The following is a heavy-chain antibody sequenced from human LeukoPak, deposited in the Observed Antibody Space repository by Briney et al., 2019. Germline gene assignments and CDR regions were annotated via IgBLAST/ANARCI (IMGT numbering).Heavy chain of an antibody. V-gene: IGHV4-59*01. CDR2: LFPGGST. Sequence: SETLSLTCTVSGVSISSYHWSWIRQPPGKGLEWIGYLFPGGSTNYNPTLKSRMTISLDTSKNQLSLKLTSVTAADTAVYFCARDLTKRFGFDYWGQGALVTVSS. CDR3: ARDLTKRFGFDY. J-gene: IGHJ4*02. D-gene: IGHD3-3*01. CDR1: GVSISSYH.